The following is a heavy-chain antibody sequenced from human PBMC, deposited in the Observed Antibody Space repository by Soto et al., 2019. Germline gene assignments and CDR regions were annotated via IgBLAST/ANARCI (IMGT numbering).Heavy chain of an antibody. CDR2: IYYSGST. Sequence: SETLSLTCTVSGGSVSSGSYYWSWIRQPPGKGLEWIGYIYYSGSTNYNPSLKSRVTISVDTSKNQFSLKLSSVTAADTAVYYCARCPSFSGSGSYYNFDYWGQGTLVTVSS. CDR1: GGSVSSGSYY. V-gene: IGHV4-61*01. J-gene: IGHJ4*02. D-gene: IGHD3-10*01. CDR3: ARCPSFSGSGSYYNFDY.